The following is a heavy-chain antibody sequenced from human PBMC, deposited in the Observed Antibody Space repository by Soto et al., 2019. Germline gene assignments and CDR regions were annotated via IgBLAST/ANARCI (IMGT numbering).Heavy chain of an antibody. D-gene: IGHD3-10*01. J-gene: IGHJ4*02. V-gene: IGHV1-2*04. CDR3: AISMVRERHFDS. CDR2: INPNSGGT. CDR1: GYTFTGYY. Sequence: GASVKVSCKSSGYTFTGYYIHCVRQAPGQGLEWMGWINPNSGGTNYAQKFQDWFTMTRDTSISTAYMELSRLRSDDTAVYHCAISMVRERHFDSWGQGTLVTVSS.